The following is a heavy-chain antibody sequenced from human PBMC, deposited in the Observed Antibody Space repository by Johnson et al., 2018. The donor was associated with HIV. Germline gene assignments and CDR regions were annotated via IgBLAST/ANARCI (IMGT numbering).Heavy chain of an antibody. CDR2: ISSSGDTT. Sequence: VQLVESGGGLIQPGGSLRLSCAASGFTFSSYWMSWVRQAPGKGLEWVSYISSSGDTTHYADSVTGRFTISRDNSKNTLYLQMNSLRAEDTAVYYCARVGASRFDAFHVWGQGTMVTVSS. CDR3: ARVGASRFDAFHV. CDR1: GFTFSSYW. J-gene: IGHJ3*01. V-gene: IGHV3-48*01. D-gene: IGHD3-16*01.